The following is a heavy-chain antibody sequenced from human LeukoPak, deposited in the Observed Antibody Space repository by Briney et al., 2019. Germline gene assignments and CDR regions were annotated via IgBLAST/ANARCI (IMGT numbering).Heavy chain of an antibody. D-gene: IGHD5-24*01. V-gene: IGHV3-30-3*01. Sequence: PGRSLRLSCAASGFTFSSYAMHWVRQAPGKGLEWVAVISYDGSNKYYADSVKGRFTISRDNSKNTLYLQMNSLRAEDTAVYYCARSPDGYNQAYFDYWGQGTLVTASS. CDR1: GFTFSSYA. CDR2: ISYDGSNK. J-gene: IGHJ4*02. CDR3: ARSPDGYNQAYFDY.